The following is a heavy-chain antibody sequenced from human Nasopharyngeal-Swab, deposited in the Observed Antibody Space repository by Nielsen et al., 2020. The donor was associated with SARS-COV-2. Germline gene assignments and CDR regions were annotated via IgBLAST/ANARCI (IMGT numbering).Heavy chain of an antibody. J-gene: IGHJ4*02. D-gene: IGHD1-1*01. V-gene: IGHV3-7*04. Sequence: GESLKISCAASGFTFSNYWMNWVRQAPGKGLEWVANIKQDGSEKPYVDSVRGRFTISSDNAKTSVYLQMNSLRAEDTAVYYCARGHNWSFDYWGQGTLVTVSA. CDR2: IKQDGSEK. CDR1: GFTFSNYW. CDR3: ARGHNWSFDY.